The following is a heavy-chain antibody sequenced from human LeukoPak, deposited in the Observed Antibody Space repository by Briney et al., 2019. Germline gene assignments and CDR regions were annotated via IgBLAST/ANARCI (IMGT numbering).Heavy chain of an antibody. J-gene: IGHJ4*02. CDR1: GYTFSNYG. Sequence: ASVKVSCKASGYTFSNYGISWVRQAPGLGLEWMGWTSYNGNTNYAQKFQDRVTMTTDTSTTTAYMELRSLESDDTAVYYCARHSGSVWQALGYWGQGTLVTVSS. CDR2: TSYNGNT. CDR3: ARHSGSVWQALGY. D-gene: IGHD6-19*01. V-gene: IGHV1-18*04.